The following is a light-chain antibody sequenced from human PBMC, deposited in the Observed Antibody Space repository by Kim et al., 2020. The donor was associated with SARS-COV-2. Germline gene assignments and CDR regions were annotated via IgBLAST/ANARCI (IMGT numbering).Light chain of an antibody. V-gene: IGKV3-11*01. J-gene: IGKJ5*01. Sequence: EIVLTQSPATLSLSPGERATLSCRASQNIGIYLAWYQQKPGQAPRLLIYHASNRATGIPARFSGSGSGTDFTLTMSSLEPEDFAVYYCQQRSNWPITFGQGTRLEIK. CDR2: HAS. CDR1: QNIGIY. CDR3: QQRSNWPIT.